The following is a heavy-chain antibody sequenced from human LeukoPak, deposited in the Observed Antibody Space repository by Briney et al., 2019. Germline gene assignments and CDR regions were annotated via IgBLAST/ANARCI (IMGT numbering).Heavy chain of an antibody. Sequence: GASVEVSCKASGYTFTSYGISWVRQDPGQGLVWMGWISAYNGNTNYAQKLQGRVTMTTDTSTSTAYMELRSLRSDDTAVYYCATTIWSGYPHYYHYMDVWGKGTTVTVSS. CDR2: ISAYNGNT. D-gene: IGHD3-3*01. CDR1: GYTFTSYG. V-gene: IGHV1-18*01. CDR3: ATTIWSGYPHYYHYMDV. J-gene: IGHJ6*03.